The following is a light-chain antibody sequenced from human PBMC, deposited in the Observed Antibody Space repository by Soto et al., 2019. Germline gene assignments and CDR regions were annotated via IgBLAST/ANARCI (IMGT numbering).Light chain of an antibody. CDR3: QQYNNWPPRYT. J-gene: IGKJ2*01. CDR2: GAS. V-gene: IGKV3-15*01. CDR1: QSVNNN. Sequence: IVMTQSPATLSVSPGERATLSCRASQSVNNNLAWYQQKPGQAPRLLIYGASSRATGIPDRFSGSGSGTDFTLTITSLQSEDFAVYFCQQYNNWPPRYTFGQGTKLEIK.